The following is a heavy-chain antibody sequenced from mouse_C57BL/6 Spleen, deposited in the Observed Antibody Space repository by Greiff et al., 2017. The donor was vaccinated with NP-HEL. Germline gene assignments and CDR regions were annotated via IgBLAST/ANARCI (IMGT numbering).Heavy chain of an antibody. J-gene: IGHJ4*01. CDR3: ARQAPYDTTVVGAMDY. CDR1: GFSLTSYG. Sequence: VKLMESGPGLVAPSQSLSITCTVSGFSLTSYGVHWVRQPPGKGLEWLVVIWSDGSTTYNSALKSRLSISKDNSKSQVFLKMNRLQTDDTAMYYCARQAPYDTTVVGAMDYWGQGTSVTVSS. V-gene: IGHV2-6-1*01. D-gene: IGHD1-1*01. CDR2: IWSDGST.